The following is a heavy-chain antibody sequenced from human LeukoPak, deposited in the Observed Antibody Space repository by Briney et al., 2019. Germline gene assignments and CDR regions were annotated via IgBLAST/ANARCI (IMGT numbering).Heavy chain of an antibody. V-gene: IGHV4-34*01. Sequence: PSETLSLTCAVYGGSFSVYYWSWIRQPPGKGLEWIGEINHSGSTNYNPSLKSRVTISVDTSKNQFSLKLSSVTAADTAVYYCARGRLIVVVPAATLNWFDPWGQGTLVTVSS. CDR1: GGSFSVYY. CDR2: INHSGST. CDR3: ARGRLIVVVPAATLNWFDP. D-gene: IGHD2-2*01. J-gene: IGHJ5*02.